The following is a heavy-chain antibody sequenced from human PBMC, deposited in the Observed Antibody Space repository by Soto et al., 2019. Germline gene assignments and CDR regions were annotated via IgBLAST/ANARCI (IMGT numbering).Heavy chain of an antibody. V-gene: IGHV4-59*08. J-gene: IGHJ4*02. D-gene: IGHD2-2*01. CDR3: ASQLGVPIGAPDIVVVSAAMPLYFYY. CDR1: GGSISSYY. Sequence: PSETLSLTCTVSGGSISSYYWSWIRQPPGKGLEWIGYIYYSGSTNYNPSLKSRVTISVDTSKNQFSLKLSSVTAADTAVYYCASQLGVPIGAPDIVVVSAAMPLYFYYWAQGTLVTVSS. CDR2: IYYSGST.